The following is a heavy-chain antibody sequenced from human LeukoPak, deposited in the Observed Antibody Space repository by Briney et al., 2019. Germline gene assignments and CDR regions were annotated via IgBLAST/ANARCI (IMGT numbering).Heavy chain of an antibody. J-gene: IGHJ4*02. D-gene: IGHD5-18*01. CDR3: AKDHSGYSYYS. Sequence: ASVKVSCKASGYTFTGYYMHWVRQAPGQGLEWMGWINPNSGGTKYGQKFQGRATMTRDTSISTAYMELSRLRSDDTAVYYCAKDHSGYSYYSWGQGTLVTVSS. CDR1: GYTFTGYY. V-gene: IGHV1-2*02. CDR2: INPNSGGT.